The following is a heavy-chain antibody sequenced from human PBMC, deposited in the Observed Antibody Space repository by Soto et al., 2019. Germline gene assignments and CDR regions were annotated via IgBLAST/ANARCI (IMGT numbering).Heavy chain of an antibody. CDR2: IIPMFGAT. D-gene: IGHD6-19*01. J-gene: IGHJ4*02. Sequence: ASMKVSCEACGGTLATCALSWVRQAPGQGLEWMGGIIPMFGATDYAQKFKGRLTITADKSTGTAYMQLNSLRSEDTATYYCARRLQWQLRPLDSWGRGTPVT. CDR1: GGTLATCA. CDR3: ARRLQWQLRPLDS. V-gene: IGHV1-69*06.